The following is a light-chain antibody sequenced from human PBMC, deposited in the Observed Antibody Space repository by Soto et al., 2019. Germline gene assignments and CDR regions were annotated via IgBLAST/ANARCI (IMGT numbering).Light chain of an antibody. J-gene: IGKJ3*01. CDR1: QSVSSSY. CDR3: QQYGSSSFT. Sequence: EIVLTQSPGTLSLSPGERATLSCRARQSVSSSYLAWYQQKPGQAPRLLIYGASSRATGIPDRFSGSGSGTDITLTISRLEPEDFAVYYCQQYGSSSFTFGPGTKVDIK. V-gene: IGKV3-20*01. CDR2: GAS.